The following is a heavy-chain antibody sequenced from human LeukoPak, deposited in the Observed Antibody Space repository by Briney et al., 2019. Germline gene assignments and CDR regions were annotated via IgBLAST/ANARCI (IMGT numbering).Heavy chain of an antibody. D-gene: IGHD2-2*01. V-gene: IGHV4-39*01. Sequence: SETLSLTCTVSGGSISSYYWGWIRQPPGKGLEWIGSIYYSGSTYYNPSLKSRVTISVDTSKNQFSLKLSSVTAADTAVYYCARSSYQLPKGYFDYWGQGTLVTVSS. CDR1: GGSISSYY. J-gene: IGHJ4*02. CDR3: ARSSYQLPKGYFDY. CDR2: IYYSGST.